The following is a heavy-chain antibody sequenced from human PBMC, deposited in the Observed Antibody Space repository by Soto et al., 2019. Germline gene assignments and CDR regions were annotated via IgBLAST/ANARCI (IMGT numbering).Heavy chain of an antibody. CDR3: ARTYDSNGYANEFDS. V-gene: IGHV4-59*12. D-gene: IGHD3-22*01. Sequence: QVVLQESGPGLVKPSETLSLTCSVSGRSITSYYWSWVRQPPGKGLEWIGYIYDNGITSQNPSLKSRVTMSAYTSQNQFSLQLTSVTGADTAVYYCARTYDSNGYANEFDSWGQGILVTVTS. J-gene: IGHJ4*02. CDR2: IYDNGIT. CDR1: GRSITSYY.